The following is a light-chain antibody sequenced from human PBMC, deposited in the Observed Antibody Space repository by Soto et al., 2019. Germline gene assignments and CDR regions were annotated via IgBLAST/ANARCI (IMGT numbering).Light chain of an antibody. Sequence: ELVMTQSPDTLSVSPGARATLSCRASQSVSTNLAWYQQKPGQAPRLLIYGASTRATGIPARFSGSGSGTEVTLTISSLQSEDFAVHHLQQDNNCPYTFGQGTKLEIK. CDR2: GAS. J-gene: IGKJ2*01. V-gene: IGKV3-15*01. CDR1: QSVSTN. CDR3: QQDNNCPYT.